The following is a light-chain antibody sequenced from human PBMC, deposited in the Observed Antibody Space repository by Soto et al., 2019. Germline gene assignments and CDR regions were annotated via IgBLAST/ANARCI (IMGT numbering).Light chain of an antibody. V-gene: IGKV2-30*02. J-gene: IGKJ1*01. CDR1: QSLIHSDGSTY. CDR2: EVS. CDR3: RQGPHWPWT. Sequence: DVVMTQSPLSLPVTLGQPASISCRSSQSLIHSDGSTYLSWFQQRPGQSPRRLIYEVSDRDSGVPDRLRGRGAGKDFTLKISRVEAEDVGVYYCRQGPHWPWTFGQGTEVEIK.